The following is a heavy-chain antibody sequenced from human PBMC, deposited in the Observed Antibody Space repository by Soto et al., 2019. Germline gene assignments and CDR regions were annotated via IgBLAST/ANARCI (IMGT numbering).Heavy chain of an antibody. CDR2: INAGNGNT. CDR3: SRAYYSLSGSYFGAS. Sequence: QVQLVQSGAEVKKPGASVRVSCKASGYTFTNYAIHWVRQAPGQRLEWMGWINAGNGNTKYSQNFQGRVTISRDTSATAAYMEVSSLRSEDTAVYYCSRAYYSLSGSYFGASWGKGTLVTVSS. V-gene: IGHV1-3*01. CDR1: GYTFTNYA. D-gene: IGHD3-10*01. J-gene: IGHJ4*02.